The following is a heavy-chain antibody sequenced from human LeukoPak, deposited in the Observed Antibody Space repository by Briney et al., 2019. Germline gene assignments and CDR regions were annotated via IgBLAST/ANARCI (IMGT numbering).Heavy chain of an antibody. CDR2: ISSSSSYI. CDR3: AREDLEYSSSSFSGNPAVFPFDY. J-gene: IGHJ4*02. V-gene: IGHV3-21*01. D-gene: IGHD6-6*01. Sequence: GGSLRLSCAASGFTFSSYAMNWVRQAPGKGLEWVSSISSSSSYIYYADSVKGRFTISRDNAKNSLYLQMNSLRAEDTAVYYCAREDLEYSSSSFSGNPAVFPFDYWGQGTLVTVSS. CDR1: GFTFSSYA.